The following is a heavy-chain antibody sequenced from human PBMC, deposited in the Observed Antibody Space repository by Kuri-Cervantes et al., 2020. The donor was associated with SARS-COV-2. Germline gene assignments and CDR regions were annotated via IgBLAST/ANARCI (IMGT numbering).Heavy chain of an antibody. CDR3: ARSTRWSGPLDY. CDR1: GGSISSYY. CDR2: IYYSGTT. Sequence: SETLSLTCTVSGGSISSYYWSWIRQPPGKGLEWIGHIYYSGTTNYNPSLKSRVTISVDTSKSHFSLKVNSVTAADTAVYYCARSTRWSGPLDYWGQGTLVTVSS. V-gene: IGHV4-59*01. D-gene: IGHD3-3*01. J-gene: IGHJ4*02.